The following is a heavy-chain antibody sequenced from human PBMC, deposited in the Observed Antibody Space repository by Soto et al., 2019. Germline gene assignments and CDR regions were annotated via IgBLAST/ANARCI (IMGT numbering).Heavy chain of an antibody. CDR3: AVFCSGGSCYGRD. Sequence: PSESMSLTRLVSGGSTSTSCSYWDRIRQPPGKGVEWIGSIYYSGSTYINPSLKIRITISVDTSKNPYALKLNSGAGADTAVYYCAVFCSGGSCYGRDWGQGTLVTVSS. D-gene: IGHD2-15*01. CDR1: GGSTSTSCSY. CDR2: IYYSGST. J-gene: IGHJ4*02. V-gene: IGHV4-39*01.